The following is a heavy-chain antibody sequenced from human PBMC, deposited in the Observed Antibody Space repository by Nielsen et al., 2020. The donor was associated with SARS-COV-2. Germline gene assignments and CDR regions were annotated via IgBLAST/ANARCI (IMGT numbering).Heavy chain of an antibody. CDR1: GFTFDDYA. V-gene: IGHV3-9*01. CDR2: ISWNSGSI. J-gene: IGHJ4*02. CDR3: AREGQWLEPTGVDY. D-gene: IGHD6-19*01. Sequence: GGSLRLSCAASGFTFDDYAMHWVRQAPGKGLEWVSGISWNSGSIGYADSVKGRFTISRDNSKNTLYLQMNSLRAEDTAVYYCAREGQWLEPTGVDYWGQGTLVTVSS.